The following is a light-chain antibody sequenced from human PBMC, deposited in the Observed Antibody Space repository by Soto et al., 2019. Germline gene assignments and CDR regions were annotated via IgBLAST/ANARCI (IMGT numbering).Light chain of an antibody. V-gene: IGKV4-1*01. J-gene: IGKJ1*01. CDR1: QSLLSSSNNKNY. Sequence: DIVMSQSPDSLAVSLGERATINCKSSQSLLSSSNNKNYLAWYQLKAGQPPKLLFYWASTRDSGVPDRFSASGSGTEFTLTISSVQSEDVAVYYCQQYFSPLRTFGQGTTVEIK. CDR3: QQYFSPLRT. CDR2: WAS.